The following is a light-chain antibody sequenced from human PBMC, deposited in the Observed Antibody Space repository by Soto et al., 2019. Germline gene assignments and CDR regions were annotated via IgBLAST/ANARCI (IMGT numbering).Light chain of an antibody. V-gene: IGLV2-14*01. Sequence: ALTQPASVSGSPGQSITLSCTGTSSDVGGYNYVSWYQQHPGKAPKLMIYEVSNRPSGVSNRFSGSKSGNTASLTISGLQAEDEADYYCNSYASSGTLVFGTGTKVTVL. CDR3: NSYASSGTLV. J-gene: IGLJ1*01. CDR2: EVS. CDR1: SSDVGGYNY.